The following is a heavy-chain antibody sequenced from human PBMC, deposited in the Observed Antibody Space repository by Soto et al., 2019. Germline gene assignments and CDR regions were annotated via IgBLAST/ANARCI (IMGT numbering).Heavy chain of an antibody. CDR2: MNPNSGNT. D-gene: IGHD3-22*01. CDR1: GYTFTRYD. J-gene: IGHJ4*02. V-gene: IGHV1-8*01. Sequence: ASVKVSCKASGYTFTRYDINWVRQATGQGLEWMGWMNPNSGNTAYAQKFQGRVTMTRNTSISTAYMELSSLRSEDTAVYYCAREKSSGYYYDYWGQGTLVTVSS. CDR3: AREKSSGYYYDY.